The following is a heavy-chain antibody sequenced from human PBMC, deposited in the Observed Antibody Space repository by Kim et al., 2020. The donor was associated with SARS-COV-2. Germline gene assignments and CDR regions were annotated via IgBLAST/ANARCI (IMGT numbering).Heavy chain of an antibody. CDR3: AREWQGWFDP. Sequence: GRTYYNPSLQSRVTISVDPSKNPFSLTLSSVTAADTAVYYCAREWQGWFDPWGQGTLVTVSS. CDR2: GRT. V-gene: IGHV4-31*02. J-gene: IGHJ5*02.